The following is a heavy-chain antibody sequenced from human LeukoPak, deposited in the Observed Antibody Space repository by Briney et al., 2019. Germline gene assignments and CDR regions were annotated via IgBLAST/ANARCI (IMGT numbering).Heavy chain of an antibody. J-gene: IGHJ4*02. D-gene: IGHD2-2*02. Sequence: GGSLRLSCAASGFTFSDYDMNWVRQAPGEGLEWVSSISSTSDYIYYADSLKGRFTISRDHADNSLYLQMNSLRADDTAVYYCARSSEGPIPSFHYVDNWGQGTLVTVSS. CDR3: ARSSEGPIPSFHYVDN. CDR2: ISSTSDYI. CDR1: GFTFSDYD. V-gene: IGHV3-21*01.